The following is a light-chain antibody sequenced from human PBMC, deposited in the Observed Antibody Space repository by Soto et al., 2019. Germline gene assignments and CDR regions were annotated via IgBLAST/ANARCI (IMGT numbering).Light chain of an antibody. CDR2: VAS. CDR3: QRYNDGST. J-gene: IGKJ1*01. CDR1: QGISNY. Sequence: DIQMTQSPSSLSASVGDGVTITCRASQGISNYLAWYQQKPGRVPTLLISVASTLQSGVPSRFSGSGSGTDFTLTITSLQPEDVATYYCQRYNDGSTFGQGTKVEI. V-gene: IGKV1-27*01.